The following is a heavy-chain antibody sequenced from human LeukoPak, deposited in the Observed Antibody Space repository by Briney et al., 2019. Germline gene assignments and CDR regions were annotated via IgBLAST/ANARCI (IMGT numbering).Heavy chain of an antibody. Sequence: GGSLRLSCAASGFTFSSYGMHWVRQAPGKGLEWVAVIWYDGSNKYYADPVKGRFTISRDNSKNTLYLQMNSLRAEDTAVYYCARGGINSHFDYWGQGTLVTVSS. J-gene: IGHJ4*02. CDR3: ARGGINSHFDY. D-gene: IGHD3-10*01. CDR1: GFTFSSYG. CDR2: IWYDGSNK. V-gene: IGHV3-33*01.